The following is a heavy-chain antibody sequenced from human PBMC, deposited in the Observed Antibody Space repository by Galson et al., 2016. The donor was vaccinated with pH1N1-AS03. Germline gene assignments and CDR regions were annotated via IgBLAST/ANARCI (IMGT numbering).Heavy chain of an antibody. J-gene: IGHJ3*02. Sequence: SLRLSCAASGFTFSTYAMSWVRQAQGMGLEWVSSISASGGDTYYADSVKGRFTISRDNSKATLFLQMSSLRPEDTAVYYCASVTSAWPTVGAFGIWGQGTMVTVSS. CDR3: ASVTSAWPTVGAFGI. V-gene: IGHV3-23*01. CDR1: GFTFSTYA. D-gene: IGHD4-23*01. CDR2: ISASGGDT.